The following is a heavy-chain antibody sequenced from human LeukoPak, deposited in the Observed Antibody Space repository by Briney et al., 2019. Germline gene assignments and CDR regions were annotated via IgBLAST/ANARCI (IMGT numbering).Heavy chain of an antibody. CDR3: ANLGSSELRVPASQGN. V-gene: IGHV3-21*04. Sequence: PGGSLRPSCAASGFTFSSYSMNWVRQAPGKGLEWVSSISSSSSYIYYADSVKGRFTISRDNSKNTVFLQMSSLRVEDTAVYYCANLGSSELRVPASQGNWGQGTLVTVSS. J-gene: IGHJ4*02. D-gene: IGHD2-2*01. CDR2: ISSSSSYI. CDR1: GFTFSSYS.